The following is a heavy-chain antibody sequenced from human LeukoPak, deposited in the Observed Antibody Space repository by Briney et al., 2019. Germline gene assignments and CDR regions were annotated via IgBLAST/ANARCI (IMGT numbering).Heavy chain of an antibody. J-gene: IGHJ4*02. CDR3: ATRSRWTALRPFDY. V-gene: IGHV1-24*01. CDR2: FDPEDGET. D-gene: IGHD4-23*01. CDR1: GYTLTELS. Sequence: ASVKVSCKVSGYTLTELSMHWVRQAPGKGLEWMGGFDPEDGETIYARKFQGRVTMTEDTSTDTAYMELSSLRSEDTAVYYCATRSRWTALRPFDYWGQGTLVTVSS.